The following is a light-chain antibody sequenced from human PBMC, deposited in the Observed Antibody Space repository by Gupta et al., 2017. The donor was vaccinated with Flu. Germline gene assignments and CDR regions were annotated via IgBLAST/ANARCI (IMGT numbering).Light chain of an antibody. J-gene: IGKJ3*01. CDR1: QSISNY. CDR3: QQTYTTPLLT. V-gene: IGKV1-39*01. Sequence: DRVTITCRASQSISNYLNWYQQKPGEDPKLLVYRASSLQSGVPSRFSGSGSGTDFTLTISSLQPEDCTTYFCQQTYTTPLLTFGPGTKVDIK. CDR2: RAS.